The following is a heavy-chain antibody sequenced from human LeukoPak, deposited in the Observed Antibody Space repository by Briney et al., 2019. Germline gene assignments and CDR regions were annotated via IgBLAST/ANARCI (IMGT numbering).Heavy chain of an antibody. CDR3: ASGRSAIVVVPPATFRYGMDV. J-gene: IGHJ6*02. CDR1: GYTFTGYY. Sequence: GGSVKVSCTASGYTFTGYYMHWVRQAPGQGLEWMGWINRNSGGTNYAQKFQGRVTITRDTSISTAYMELSRLSSDATAVYYCASGRSAIVVVPPATFRYGMDVWGRGTTVTVSS. V-gene: IGHV1-2*02. CDR2: INRNSGGT. D-gene: IGHD2-2*01.